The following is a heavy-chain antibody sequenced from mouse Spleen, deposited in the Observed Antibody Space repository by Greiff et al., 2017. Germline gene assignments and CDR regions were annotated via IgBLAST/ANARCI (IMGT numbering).Heavy chain of an antibody. CDR1: GFTFSSYT. Sequence: EVKLMESGGGLVKPGGSLKLSCAASGFTFSSYTMSWVRQTPEKRLEWVATISGGGGNTYYPDSVKGRFTISRDNAKNTLYLQMSSLRSEDTALYYCARRKLGPFDYWGQGTTLTVSS. D-gene: IGHD4-1*01. V-gene: IGHV5-9*01. CDR2: ISGGGGNT. CDR3: ARRKLGPFDY. J-gene: IGHJ2*01.